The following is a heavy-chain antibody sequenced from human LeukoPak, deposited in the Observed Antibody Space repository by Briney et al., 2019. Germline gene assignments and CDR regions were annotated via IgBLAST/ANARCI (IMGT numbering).Heavy chain of an antibody. Sequence: GGSLRLSCAASGFSFSSYAMSWVRQAPGKGLEWVSYISSSGSTIYYADSVKGRFTISRDNAKNSLYLQMNSLRAEDTAVYYCARSYRWYYYGMDVWGQGTTVTVSS. CDR1: GFSFSSYA. V-gene: IGHV3-48*04. CDR2: ISSSGSTI. CDR3: ARSYRWYYYGMDV. D-gene: IGHD2-8*02. J-gene: IGHJ6*02.